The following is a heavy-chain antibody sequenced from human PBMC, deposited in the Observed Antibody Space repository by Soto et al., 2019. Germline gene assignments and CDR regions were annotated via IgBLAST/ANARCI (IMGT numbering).Heavy chain of an antibody. CDR3: APHTLDTGMPSGY. Sequence: QVQLVQSGAEVREPGASVKVSCKASGYTFTNYDVSWVRQAPGQGLEWMGWIGGYKGNTNYAQKLQGRVALTTATSTSTADMELRSLRSDDTAVYYCAPHTLDTGMPSGYWGQGTLVTVSS. CDR1: GYTFTNYD. V-gene: IGHV1-18*01. CDR2: IGGYKGNT. J-gene: IGHJ4*02. D-gene: IGHD5-18*01.